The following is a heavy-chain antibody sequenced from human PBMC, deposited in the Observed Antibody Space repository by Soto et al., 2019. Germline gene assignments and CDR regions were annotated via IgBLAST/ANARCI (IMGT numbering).Heavy chain of an antibody. CDR3: ARAGYRSVDY. D-gene: IGHD3-3*01. V-gene: IGHV3-48*02. CDR1: GFTFSSYS. J-gene: IGHJ4*02. Sequence: EVQLVESGGGLVQPGGSLRLSCAASGFTFSSYSINWVRQAPGKGLEWVTYISSSGSTIYYADSVRGRFTISRDNAKTSLYLQMNSLRDEDPALYYCARAGYRSVDYWGQGTLVTVSS. CDR2: ISSSGSTI.